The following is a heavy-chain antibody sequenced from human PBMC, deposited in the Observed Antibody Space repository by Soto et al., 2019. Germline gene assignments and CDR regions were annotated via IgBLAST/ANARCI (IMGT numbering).Heavy chain of an antibody. CDR2: IYSNGDT. V-gene: IGHV4-31*03. J-gene: IGHJ6*02. CDR3: ARRGGSSSGYYYYAMDV. D-gene: IGHD6-6*01. CDR1: SDSVTSGCYY. Sequence: SLSPTCSVSSDSVTSGCYYWSWLRQHPGKGLEWIGYIYSNGDTYYNPSLKSRVTISVDTSKNQFSLNLTSVTAADTAVYYCARRGGSSSGYYYYAMDVWGQGTTVTVSS.